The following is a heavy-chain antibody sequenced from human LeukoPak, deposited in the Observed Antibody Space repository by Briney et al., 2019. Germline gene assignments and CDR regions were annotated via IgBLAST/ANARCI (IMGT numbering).Heavy chain of an antibody. J-gene: IGHJ4*02. Sequence: PSETLSLTCTVSGGSISSYYWSWIRQPPGKGLEWIGYIYYSGSTNYNPSLKSRVTISVDTSKNQFSLKLSSVTAADTAVYYCARDPIVGAPLFDYWGQGTLVIVSS. CDR1: GGSISSYY. CDR3: ARDPIVGAPLFDY. V-gene: IGHV4-59*01. CDR2: IYYSGST. D-gene: IGHD1-26*01.